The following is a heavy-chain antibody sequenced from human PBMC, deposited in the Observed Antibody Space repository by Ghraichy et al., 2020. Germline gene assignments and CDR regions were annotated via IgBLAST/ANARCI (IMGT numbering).Heavy chain of an antibody. J-gene: IGHJ6*02. CDR2: IFYSGTT. CDR1: GVSISSDDYY. Sequence: SETLSLTCTVSGVSISSDDYYWTWIRQHPGKGLEWIVYIFYSGTTYYNPSLKSRPNILVDTSKNQFSLKLSSVTAADTAVYYCARDPAGAYYYYAMDVWGQGTTVTVSS. CDR3: ARDPAGAYYYYAMDV. D-gene: IGHD1-1*01. V-gene: IGHV4-31*03.